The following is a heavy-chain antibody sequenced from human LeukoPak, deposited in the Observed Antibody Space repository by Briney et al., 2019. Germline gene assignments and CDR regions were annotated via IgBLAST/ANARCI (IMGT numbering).Heavy chain of an antibody. D-gene: IGHD1-26*01. CDR1: GFTFSSYW. Sequence: GGSLRLSCAASGFTFSSYWMSWVRQAPGKGLEWVANIKQDGSEKYYADSVKGRFTISRDNSKNTLYLQMNSLRAEDTAVYYCAKVGATNFDYWGQGTLVTVSS. J-gene: IGHJ4*02. CDR2: IKQDGSEK. V-gene: IGHV3-7*01. CDR3: AKVGATNFDY.